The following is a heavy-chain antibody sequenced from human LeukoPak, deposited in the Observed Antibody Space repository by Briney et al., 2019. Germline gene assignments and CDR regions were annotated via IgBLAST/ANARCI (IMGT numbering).Heavy chain of an antibody. Sequence: ASVKVSCKASGYTFTGYYMHWVRQAPGQGLEWMGWINPNSGGTNYAQKFQGRVTMTRDTSISTAYMELSRLRSDDMAVYYCARASITMVRGVNNWFDPWGQGTLVTVSS. V-gene: IGHV1-2*02. D-gene: IGHD3-10*01. CDR1: GYTFTGYY. CDR2: INPNSGGT. J-gene: IGHJ5*02. CDR3: ARASITMVRGVNNWFDP.